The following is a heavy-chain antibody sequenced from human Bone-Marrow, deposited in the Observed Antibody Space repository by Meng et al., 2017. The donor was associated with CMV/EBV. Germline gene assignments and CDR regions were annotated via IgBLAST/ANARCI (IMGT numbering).Heavy chain of an antibody. Sequence: GESLKISCAASGFTFSSYAMSWVRQAPGKGLEWVSAISGSGGSTYYADSVKGRFTISRDHAKNSLYLQLNSLRAEDTAVYYCARGDVLYFAYWGQGPLVPVSS. D-gene: IGHD6-6*01. V-gene: IGHV3-23*01. J-gene: IGHJ4*02. CDR2: ISGSGGST. CDR3: ARGDVLYFAY. CDR1: GFTFSSYA.